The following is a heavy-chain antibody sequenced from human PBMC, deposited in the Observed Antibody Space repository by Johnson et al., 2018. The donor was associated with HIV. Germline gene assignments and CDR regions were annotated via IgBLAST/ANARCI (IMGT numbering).Heavy chain of an antibody. Sequence: QVHLVESGGGVVQPGGSLRLPCVASGFTLSNYGMHWVRQAPGKGLEWVAFIRYDGNNKYYADSLKGRFTISRDNSKNTLYLQMNSLRAEDTAVYYCARDDLRDTGAFDIWGLGTMVTVSS. V-gene: IGHV3-30*02. CDR3: ARDDLRDTGAFDI. J-gene: IGHJ3*02. CDR1: GFTLSNYG. D-gene: IGHD2-8*02. CDR2: IRYDGNNK.